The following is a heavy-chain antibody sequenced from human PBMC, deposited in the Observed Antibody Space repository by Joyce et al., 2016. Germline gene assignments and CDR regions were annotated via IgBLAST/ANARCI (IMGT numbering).Heavy chain of an antibody. CDR2: IYYTGKT. CDR3: AGHPGTISLELARSVPSYFDF. Sequence: QLQLQESGPGLVKPSETLSLSCIVSGDSISSSDYYWGWIRQPPGQGLEWLGHIYYTGKTYSNPALRSRVTMSIDTFENQFSLKLRSVTAADTAVYYCAGHPGTISLELARSVPSYFDFWGQGTLATVSS. D-gene: IGHD5-24*01. CDR1: GDSISSSDYY. V-gene: IGHV4-39*01. J-gene: IGHJ4*02.